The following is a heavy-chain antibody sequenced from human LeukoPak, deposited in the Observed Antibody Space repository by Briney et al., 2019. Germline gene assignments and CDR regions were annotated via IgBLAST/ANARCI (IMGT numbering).Heavy chain of an antibody. CDR3: ARERYSGSRKMTNNWFDP. D-gene: IGHD5-12*01. Sequence: SETLSLTCTVSGGSISSYYWSWIRQPPGKGLEWIGYIYYSGSTNYNPSLKSRVTISVDTSKNQFSLKLSSVTAADTAVYYCARERYSGSRKMTNNWFDPWGRGTLVTVSS. CDR1: GGSISSYY. CDR2: IYYSGST. V-gene: IGHV4-59*01. J-gene: IGHJ5*02.